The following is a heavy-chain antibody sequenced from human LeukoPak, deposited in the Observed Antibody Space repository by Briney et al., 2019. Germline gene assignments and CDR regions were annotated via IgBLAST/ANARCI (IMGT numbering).Heavy chain of an antibody. CDR1: GYTFTSYG. CDR3: ARDNIVVVPAAIDY. Sequence: ASVKVSCKASGYTFTSYGISWVRQAPGQGLEWMGWISAYNGNTNYAQKLQGRVTMTTDTSTSTAYMELRRLRSDDTAVYYCARDNIVVVPAAIDYWGQGTLVTVSS. CDR2: ISAYNGNT. J-gene: IGHJ4*02. V-gene: IGHV1-18*01. D-gene: IGHD2-2*01.